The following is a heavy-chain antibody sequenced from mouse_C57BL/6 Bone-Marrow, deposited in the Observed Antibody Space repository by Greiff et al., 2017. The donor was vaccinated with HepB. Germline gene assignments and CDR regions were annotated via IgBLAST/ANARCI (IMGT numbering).Heavy chain of an antibody. D-gene: IGHD1-1*01. CDR2: IYPRSGNT. CDR1: GYTFTSYG. CDR3: ARERLYYGSSWFAY. Sequence: QVQLKESGAELARPGASVKLSCKASGYTFTSYGISWVKQRTGQGLEWIGEIYPRSGNTYYNEKFKGKATLPADKSSSTAYMELRSLTSEDSAVYFCARERLYYGSSWFAYWGQGTLVTVSA. V-gene: IGHV1-81*01. J-gene: IGHJ3*01.